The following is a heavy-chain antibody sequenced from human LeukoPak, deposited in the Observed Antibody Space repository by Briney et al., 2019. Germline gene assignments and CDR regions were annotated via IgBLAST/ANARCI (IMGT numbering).Heavy chain of an antibody. CDR3: AIGWDDTAMVFDY. D-gene: IGHD5-18*01. CDR2: IYYSGST. J-gene: IGHJ4*02. CDR1: GGSISSSSYY. Sequence: PSETLSLTCTVSGGSISSSSYYWGWIRQPPGKGLEWTGSIYYSGSTYYNPSLKSRVTISVDTSKNQFSLKLSSVTAADTAVYYCAIGWDDTAMVFDYWGQGTLVTVSS. V-gene: IGHV4-39*07.